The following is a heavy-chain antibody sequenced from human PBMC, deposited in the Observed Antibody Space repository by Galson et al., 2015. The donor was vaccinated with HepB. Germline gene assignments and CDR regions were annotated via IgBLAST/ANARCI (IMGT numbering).Heavy chain of an antibody. CDR3: ARDPTYYDFWSGLETYYYYYMDV. J-gene: IGHJ6*03. CDR2: ISAYNGNT. V-gene: IGHV1-18*01. CDR1: GYTFTSYG. D-gene: IGHD3-3*01. Sequence: SVKVSCKASGYTFTSYGISWVRQAPGQGLEWMGWISAYNGNTNYAQKLQGRVTMTTDTSTSTAYMELRSLRSDDTAVYYCARDPTYYDFWSGLETYYYYYMDVWGKGTTVTVSS.